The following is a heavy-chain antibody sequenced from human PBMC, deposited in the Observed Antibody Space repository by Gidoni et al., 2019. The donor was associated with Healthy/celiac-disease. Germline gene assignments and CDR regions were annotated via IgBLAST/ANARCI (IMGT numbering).Heavy chain of an antibody. V-gene: IGHV4-34*01. J-gene: IGHJ5*02. D-gene: IGHD2-2*01. CDR3: ARRIPHCSSTSCYVRGSNWFDP. Sequence: QVQLQQWGAGLLKPSETLSLTCAVYGGSFSGYYWSWIRQPPGKGLEWIGEINHSGSTNYNPSLKSRVTISVDTSKNQFSLKLSSVTAADTAVYYCARRIPHCSSTSCYVRGSNWFDPWGQGTLVTVSS. CDR1: GGSFSGYY. CDR2: INHSGST.